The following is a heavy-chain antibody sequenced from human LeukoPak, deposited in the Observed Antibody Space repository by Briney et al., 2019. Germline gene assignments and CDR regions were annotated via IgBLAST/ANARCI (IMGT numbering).Heavy chain of an antibody. CDR1: GGSISSYY. V-gene: IGHV4-34*01. CDR3: ARGRIYYYYYMDV. Sequence: PSETLSLTCTVSGGSISSYYWSWIRQPPGKGLEWIGEIDHSGSTNYNPSLKSRVTISVDTSRNQFSLKLSSVTAADTAVYYCARGRIYYYYYMDVWGKGATVTVSS. CDR2: IDHSGST. J-gene: IGHJ6*03.